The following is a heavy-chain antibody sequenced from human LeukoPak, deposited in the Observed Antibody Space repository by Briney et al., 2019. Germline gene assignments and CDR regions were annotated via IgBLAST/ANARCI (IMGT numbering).Heavy chain of an antibody. CDR3: ATMSTVIRPFDY. Sequence: PGGSLRLSCAASVFTFSTYTMNWVRQAPGKGLEWVSSISSSNSFIYYADSVKGRFIVSRDNAKNSVYLQMNSLRAEDTAVYYCATMSTVIRPFDYWGQGTLVTVSS. CDR2: ISSSNSFI. V-gene: IGHV3-21*01. CDR1: VFTFSTYT. J-gene: IGHJ4*02. D-gene: IGHD4-11*01.